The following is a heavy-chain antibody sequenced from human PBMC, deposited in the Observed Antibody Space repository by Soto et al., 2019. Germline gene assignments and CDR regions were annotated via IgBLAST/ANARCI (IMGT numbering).Heavy chain of an antibody. CDR3: ARGGYDSSGYYYVLVDY. CDR2: IYHSGST. J-gene: IGHJ4*02. D-gene: IGHD3-22*01. V-gene: IGHV4-38-2*02. CDR1: GGSISNYY. Sequence: SETLSLTCTVSGGSISNYYCNWIRQPPGKGLEWIGSIYHSGSTYYNPSLKSRVTISVDTSKNQFPLKLSSVTAADTAVYYCARGGYDSSGYYYVLVDYWGQGTLVTVSS.